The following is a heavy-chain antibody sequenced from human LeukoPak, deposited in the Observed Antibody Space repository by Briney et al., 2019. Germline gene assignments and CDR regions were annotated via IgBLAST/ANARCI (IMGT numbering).Heavy chain of an antibody. D-gene: IGHD1-26*01. Sequence: SETLSLTCTVSGGSINNSYWSWIRHSPGKGLEWIGYVYYRGSTNYNPSLKSRVTISVDTSKNQFSLKVSSVTAADTAVYYCARERRSGTYYYFDYWGQGTLDTVSS. J-gene: IGHJ4*02. CDR1: GGSINNSY. CDR3: ARERRSGTYYYFDY. CDR2: VYYRGST. V-gene: IGHV4-59*01.